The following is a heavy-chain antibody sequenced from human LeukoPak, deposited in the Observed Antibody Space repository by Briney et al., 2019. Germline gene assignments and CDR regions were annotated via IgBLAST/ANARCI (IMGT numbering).Heavy chain of an antibody. J-gene: IGHJ4*02. D-gene: IGHD2-21*01. Sequence: PGGSLRLSCAASGFSFSSYGMHWVRQAPGKGLEWVGRIKPKTDGETTEYAAPVKDRFSISRDDSKSMMYLQMNSLKTEDTAVYYCITPLPYSAQGGQGTLVTVSS. CDR3: ITPLPYSAQ. V-gene: IGHV3-15*07. CDR2: IKPKTDGETT. CDR1: GFSFSSYG.